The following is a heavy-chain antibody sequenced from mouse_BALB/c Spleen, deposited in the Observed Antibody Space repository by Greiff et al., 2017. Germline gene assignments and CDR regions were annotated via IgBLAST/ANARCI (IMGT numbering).Heavy chain of an antibody. J-gene: IGHJ2*01. Sequence: QVQLQQSGAELAKPGASVKMSCKASGYTFTSYWMHWVKQRPGQGLEWIGYINPSTGYTEYNQKFKDKATLTADKSSSTAYMQLSSLTSEDSAVYYCARGLRRYYFDYWGQGTTLTVSS. CDR3: ARGLRRYYFDY. V-gene: IGHV1-7*01. CDR2: INPSTGYT. CDR1: GYTFTSYW. D-gene: IGHD2-2*01.